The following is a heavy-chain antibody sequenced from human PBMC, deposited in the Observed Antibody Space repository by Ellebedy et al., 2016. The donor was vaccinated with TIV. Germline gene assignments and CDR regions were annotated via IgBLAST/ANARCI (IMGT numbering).Heavy chain of an antibody. D-gene: IGHD3-16*01. CDR3: ASGHRGISFGI. CDR1: GFTFSSYW. J-gene: IGHJ3*02. V-gene: IGHV3-7*03. CDR2: IKHDGSEK. Sequence: GESLKISCAASGFTFSSYWMSWVRQVRQAPGKGLEWVANIKHDGSEKSYVDSVKGRFTITRDNAKHTLYLQLNSLRDEDTAVYYCASGHRGISFGIWGQGTMVTVSS.